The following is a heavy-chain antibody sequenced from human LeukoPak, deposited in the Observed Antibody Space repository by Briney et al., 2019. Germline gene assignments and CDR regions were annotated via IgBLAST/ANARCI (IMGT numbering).Heavy chain of an antibody. CDR1: GFTFSTYA. Sequence: GGSLRLSCAASGFTFSTYAMSWVRQAPGKGLEWVSAISGSGGSTYYADSVKGRFTISRDNSKNALYLQMNSLRAEDTAVYYCAKGVYYYDSSGYYYTYYFDYWGQGTLVTVSS. CDR2: ISGSGGST. CDR3: AKGVYYYDSSGYYYTYYFDY. J-gene: IGHJ4*02. D-gene: IGHD3-22*01. V-gene: IGHV3-23*01.